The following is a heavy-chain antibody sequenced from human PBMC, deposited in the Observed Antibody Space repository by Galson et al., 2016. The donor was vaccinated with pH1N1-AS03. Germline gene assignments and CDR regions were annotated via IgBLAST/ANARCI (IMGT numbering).Heavy chain of an antibody. CDR3: ARDPRGPCSSATCATTYYFGMDV. CDR2: LNPNNGVT. V-gene: IGHV1-2*04. Sequence: SVKVSCKASGYIFTGFYVHWVRQAPGQGLEWMGWLNPNNGVTNYAQKFQAWVTMTGDTAISTAYLALYGLKSDDTAVYYWARDPRGPCSSATCATTYYFGMDVWGQGTTVIVSS. CDR1: GYIFTGFY. J-gene: IGHJ6*02. D-gene: IGHD1-26*01.